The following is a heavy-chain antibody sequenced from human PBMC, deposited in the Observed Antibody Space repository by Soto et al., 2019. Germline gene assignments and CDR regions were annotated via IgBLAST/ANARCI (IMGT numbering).Heavy chain of an antibody. J-gene: IGHJ1*01. CDR1: GGSISSGDYY. V-gene: IGHV4-30-4*01. Sequence: QVQLQESGPGLVKPSQTLSLPCTVSGGSISSGDYYWSWIRQPPGKGLGWIGSISYSGRTYYNPSLKSRVTVSVDTSKNQFSLKVRSVTAAYTAVYSCARGESSGWYFTRVLGGFFQHCGQGPEVTVSS. D-gene: IGHD6-19*01. CDR2: ISYSGRT. CDR3: ARGESSGWYFTRVLGGFFQH.